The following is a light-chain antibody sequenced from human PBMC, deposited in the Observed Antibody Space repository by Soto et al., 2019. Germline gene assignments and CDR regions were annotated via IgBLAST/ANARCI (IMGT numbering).Light chain of an antibody. V-gene: IGKV3-20*01. CDR2: GAS. CDR3: QQYGSSAT. Sequence: EILLTQSPCPLSLSPGERATLSCRASQSVRNNYLAWYQQNPGHAPRLLINGASNRATGIPDRLSGSGSGTDFTLTISRLEPEDFPVYYCQQYGSSATFGQGTKVDIK. J-gene: IGKJ1*01. CDR1: QSVRNNY.